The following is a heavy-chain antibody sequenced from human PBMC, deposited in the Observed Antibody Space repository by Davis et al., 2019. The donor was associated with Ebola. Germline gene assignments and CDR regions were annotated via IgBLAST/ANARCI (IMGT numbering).Heavy chain of an antibody. Sequence: AASVKVSCKASGGTFSSYAISWVRQAPGQGLEWMGRIIPILGIANYAQKFQGRVTITADKSTSTAYMELSSLRSEDTAVYYCARGGYGDYVVYYYGMDVWGQGTTVTVSS. CDR3: ARGGYGDYVVYYYGMDV. V-gene: IGHV1-69*04. CDR1: GGTFSSYA. CDR2: IIPILGIA. D-gene: IGHD4-17*01. J-gene: IGHJ6*02.